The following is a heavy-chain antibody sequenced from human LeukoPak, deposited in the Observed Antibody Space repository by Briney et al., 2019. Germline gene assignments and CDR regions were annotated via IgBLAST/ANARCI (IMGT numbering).Heavy chain of an antibody. D-gene: IGHD2-15*01. J-gene: IGHJ4*02. Sequence: SETLSLTCAVYGGSFSGYYWSWIRQPPGKGLEWIGEINHSGSTNYNPSLESRVTISVDTSKNQFSLKLSSVTAADTAVYYCARALDCSGGSCYRLDYWGQGTLVTVSS. V-gene: IGHV4-34*01. CDR3: ARALDCSGGSCYRLDY. CDR2: INHSGST. CDR1: GGSFSGYY.